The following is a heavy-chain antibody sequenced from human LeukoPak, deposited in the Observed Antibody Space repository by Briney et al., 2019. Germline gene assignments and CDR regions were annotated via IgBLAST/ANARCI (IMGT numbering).Heavy chain of an antibody. CDR2: IYTSGST. V-gene: IGHV4-61*02. D-gene: IGHD6-6*01. CDR1: GGSISSGSYY. J-gene: IGHJ3*02. CDR3: ARDSSSRDPADAFDI. Sequence: SETLSLTCTVSGGSISSGSYYWSWIRQPAGKGLEWIGRIYTSGSTNYNPSLKSRVTISVDTSKNQFSLKLSSVTAADTAVYYCARDSSSRDPADAFDIWGQGTMVTVSS.